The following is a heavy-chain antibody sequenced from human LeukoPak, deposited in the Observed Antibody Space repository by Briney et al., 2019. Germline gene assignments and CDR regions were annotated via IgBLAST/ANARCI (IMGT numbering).Heavy chain of an antibody. J-gene: IGHJ4*02. D-gene: IGHD6-6*01. CDR3: VRALGSSSADY. CDR1: GFTFTHSW. Sequence: GGSLRLSCAASGFTFTHSWMSWVRQAPGKGLEWVANIKQDGSEKYYVDSVEGRFTISRDNAKNSVSLQMNSLRGEDTADYYCVRALGSSSADYWGQGTLVTVSS. V-gene: IGHV3-7*01. CDR2: IKQDGSEK.